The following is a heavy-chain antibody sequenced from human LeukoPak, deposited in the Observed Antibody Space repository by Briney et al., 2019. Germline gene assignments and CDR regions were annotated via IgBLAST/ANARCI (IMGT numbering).Heavy chain of an antibody. V-gene: IGHV3-33*08. CDR1: GFTFSSYA. J-gene: IGHJ4*02. CDR3: ARDHYYDSSGPDY. D-gene: IGHD3-22*01. Sequence: PGGSLRLSCAASGFTFSSYAMHWVRQAPGKGLEWVAVIWYDGSNKYYADSVKGRFTISRDNSKNTLYLQMNSLRAEDTAVYYCARDHYYDSSGPDYWGQGTLVTVSS. CDR2: IWYDGSNK.